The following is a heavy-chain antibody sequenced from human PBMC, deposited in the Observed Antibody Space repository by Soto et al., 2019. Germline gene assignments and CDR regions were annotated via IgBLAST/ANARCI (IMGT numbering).Heavy chain of an antibody. J-gene: IGHJ6*02. D-gene: IGHD6-19*01. CDR3: ARPLVAPVAGPYYYGMDV. CDR1: GFTFNSYG. CDR2: IWYDGNTK. Sequence: GGSLRLACTTSGFTFNSYGFNWVRQAPGKGLEWVAVIWYDGNTKYYADSVKGRFTISRDNLKNTLYLQMNSLTAEDTAVYYCARPLVAPVAGPYYYGMDVWGQGTTVTVSS. V-gene: IGHV3-33*01.